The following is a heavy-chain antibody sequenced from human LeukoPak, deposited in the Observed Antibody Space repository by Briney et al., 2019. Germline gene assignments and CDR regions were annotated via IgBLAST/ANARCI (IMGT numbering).Heavy chain of an antibody. CDR2: FDPEDGET. Sequence: ASVKVSCKVSGYTLTELSMHWVRQAPGKGLEWMGGFDPEDGETIYAQKFQGRVTMTEDTSTDTAYMELSSLRSEDTAVYYCATSKSGSYLFRDWGQGTPVTVSS. V-gene: IGHV1-24*01. CDR1: GYTLTELS. D-gene: IGHD1-26*01. CDR3: ATSKSGSYLFRD. J-gene: IGHJ4*02.